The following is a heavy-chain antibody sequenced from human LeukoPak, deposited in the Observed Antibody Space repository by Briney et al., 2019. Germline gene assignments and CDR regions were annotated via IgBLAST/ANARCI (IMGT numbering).Heavy chain of an antibody. CDR3: ATYQWPRGYFDY. D-gene: IGHD6-19*01. CDR2: FDPEDGET. CDR1: GYTLTELS. V-gene: IGHV1-24*01. J-gene: IGHJ4*02. Sequence: ASVKVSCKVSGYTLTELSMHWVRQAPGKGLEWMGGFDPEDGETIYAQKFQGRVTMTEDTSTDTAYTELSSLRSEDTAVYYCATYQWPRGYFDYWGQGTLVTVSS.